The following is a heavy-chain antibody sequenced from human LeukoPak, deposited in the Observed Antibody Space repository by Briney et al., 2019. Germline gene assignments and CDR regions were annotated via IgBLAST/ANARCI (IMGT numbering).Heavy chain of an antibody. Sequence: GGSLRLSCVASGFTFSTYAMHWVRQAPGKGLEWVAVISSDGSNKYYADSVKGRFTISRDNSKNTLYLQMNSLRAEDTAVYYCASLSSSDYWGQGTLVTVSS. V-gene: IGHV3-30-3*01. CDR2: ISSDGSNK. CDR1: GFTFSTYA. CDR3: ASLSSSDY. J-gene: IGHJ4*02.